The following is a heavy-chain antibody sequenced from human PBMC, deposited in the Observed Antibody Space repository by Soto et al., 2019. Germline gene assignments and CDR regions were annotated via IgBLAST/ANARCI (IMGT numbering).Heavy chain of an antibody. Sequence: QVQLVESGGGVVQPGRSLRLSCAASGFTFSSYGMHWVRQAPGKGLEWVAVIWYDGSNKYYADSVKGRFTISRDNSKNTLYLQMNSLRAEDTAVYYCARDSQNLYYYDSSQGLSGWYFDLWGRGTLVTVSS. CDR1: GFTFSSYG. D-gene: IGHD3-22*01. V-gene: IGHV3-33*01. J-gene: IGHJ2*01. CDR2: IWYDGSNK. CDR3: ARDSQNLYYYDSSQGLSGWYFDL.